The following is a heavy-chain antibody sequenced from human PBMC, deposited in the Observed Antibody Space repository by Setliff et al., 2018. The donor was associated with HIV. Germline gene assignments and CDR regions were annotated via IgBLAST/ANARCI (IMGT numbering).Heavy chain of an antibody. V-gene: IGHV3-49*04. CDR3: TRAIGYYDFWSGYYARVGYYYYYYYMDV. Sequence: GSLRLSCTASGFTFGDFAMSWVRQAPGKGLEWVGFIRSKAYGGTTEYAASVKGRFTISRDDSKSIAYLQMNSLKTEDTAVYYCTRAIGYYDFWSGYYARVGYYYYYYYMDVWGKGTTVTVSS. J-gene: IGHJ6*03. CDR1: GFTFGDFA. D-gene: IGHD3-3*01. CDR2: IRSKAYGGTT.